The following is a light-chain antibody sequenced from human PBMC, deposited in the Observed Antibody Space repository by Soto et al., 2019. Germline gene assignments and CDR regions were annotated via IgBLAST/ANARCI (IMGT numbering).Light chain of an antibody. Sequence: IPMTQSPSSLSASGGDRVTITCRASQNIVGYLSWYQQEPGKAPKLLIYAASSLQSGVPSRFSGSVSGTEFTLTISDLHPEDFATYYCQQHHSLPLTFGGGTRVEIK. J-gene: IGKJ4*01. CDR2: AAS. CDR1: QNIVGY. V-gene: IGKV1-39*01. CDR3: QQHHSLPLT.